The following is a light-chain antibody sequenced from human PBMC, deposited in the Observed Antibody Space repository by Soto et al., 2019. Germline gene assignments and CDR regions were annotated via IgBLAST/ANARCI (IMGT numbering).Light chain of an antibody. CDR1: QSVGSSY. Sequence: EIVLTQSPGTLSLSPGERATLSCRASQSVGSSYLAWYLQKPGQAPRLLIYGASDRATGIPDRFSGSGSGTDFTLIISRLEPEDFVVYYCQQYGNSPWTFGQGTKVEIK. CDR2: GAS. CDR3: QQYGNSPWT. V-gene: IGKV3-20*01. J-gene: IGKJ1*01.